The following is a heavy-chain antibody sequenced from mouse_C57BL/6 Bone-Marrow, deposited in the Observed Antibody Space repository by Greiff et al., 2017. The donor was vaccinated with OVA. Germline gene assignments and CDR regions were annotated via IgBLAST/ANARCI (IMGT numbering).Heavy chain of an antibody. CDR2: IRSKSNNYAT. J-gene: IGHJ4*01. D-gene: IGHD1-1*01. CDR3: VKRDYYYGSSLYYYAMDY. CDR1: GFSFNTYA. V-gene: IGHV10-1*01. Sequence: EVKLVESGGGLVQPKGSLKLSCAASGFSFNTYAMNWVRQAPGKGLEWVARIRSKSNNYATYYADSVKDRFTISRDDSESMLYLQMNNLKTEDTAMYYCVKRDYYYGSSLYYYAMDYWGQGTSVTVSS.